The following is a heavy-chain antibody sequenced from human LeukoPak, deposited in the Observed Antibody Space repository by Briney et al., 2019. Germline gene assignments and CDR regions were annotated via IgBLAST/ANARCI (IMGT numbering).Heavy chain of an antibody. Sequence: SETLSLTCTVSGGSISSGDYYWSWIRQPPGKGLEWIGYIYYSGSTYYNPSLKSRVTISVDTSKNQFSLKLSSVTAADTAEYYCAREFVGFGALDYWGQGTLVTVSS. D-gene: IGHD3-10*01. CDR1: GGSISSGDYY. CDR2: IYYSGST. J-gene: IGHJ4*02. CDR3: AREFVGFGALDY. V-gene: IGHV4-30-4*01.